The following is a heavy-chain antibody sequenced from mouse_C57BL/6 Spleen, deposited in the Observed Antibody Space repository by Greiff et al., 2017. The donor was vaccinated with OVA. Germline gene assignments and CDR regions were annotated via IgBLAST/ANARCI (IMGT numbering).Heavy chain of an antibody. V-gene: IGHV5-17*01. D-gene: IGHD1-1*01. CDR2: ISSGSSTI. Sequence: EVQVVESGGGLVKPGGSLKLSCAASGFTFSDYGMHWVRQAPEKGLEWVAYISSGSSTIYYADTVKGRFTISRDNAKNTLFLQMTSLRSEDTAMYYCARNYYGSSSYYFDYWGQGTTLTVSS. CDR3: ARNYYGSSSYYFDY. CDR1: GFTFSDYG. J-gene: IGHJ2*01.